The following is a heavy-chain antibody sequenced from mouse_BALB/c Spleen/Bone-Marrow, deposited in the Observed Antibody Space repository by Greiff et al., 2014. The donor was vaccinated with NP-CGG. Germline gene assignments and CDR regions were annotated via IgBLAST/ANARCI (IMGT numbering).Heavy chain of an antibody. V-gene: IGHV1-9*01. CDR1: GYTFSDYW. J-gene: IGHJ4*01. CDR2: ILPGGGST. D-gene: IGHD1-1*02. Sequence: QVQLQQPGAELMKPGASVMISCQATGYTFSDYWIEWVKQRPGHGLEWIGEILPGGGSTNYNENFKGKATFTADTSSNTAYMQLSSLTSEDSAVYYCAKGGHVMDYWGQGTSVTVSS. CDR3: AKGGHVMDY.